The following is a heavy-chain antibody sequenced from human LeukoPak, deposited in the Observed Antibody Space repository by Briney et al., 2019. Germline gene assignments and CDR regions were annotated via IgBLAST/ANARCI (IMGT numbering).Heavy chain of an antibody. Sequence: ASVKASCKSSGCTFTGYYMHWVRQAPGQGLEWMGWINPNSGGTNYAQKFQGRVTMTRDMSISTAYMELSRLRSDDTAVYYCARVGCSGGSCYSVAWFDPWGQGTLVTVSS. CDR3: ARVGCSGGSCYSVAWFDP. CDR1: GCTFTGYY. V-gene: IGHV1-2*02. CDR2: INPNSGGT. J-gene: IGHJ5*02. D-gene: IGHD2-15*01.